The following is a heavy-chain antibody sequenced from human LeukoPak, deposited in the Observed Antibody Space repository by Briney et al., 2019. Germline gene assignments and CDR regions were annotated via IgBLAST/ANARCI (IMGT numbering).Heavy chain of an antibody. V-gene: IGHV4-59*01. J-gene: IGHJ4*02. Sequence: SETLSLTCTVSGGSISSYYWSWIRQPPGKGLEWIGHIYYDGSTSYNPSLRSRVTISLETSKNLFSLKVNSVTTADTAVYHCARGHTSGWRTPSYWGQGALVTVSS. CDR2: IYYDGST. CDR1: GGSISSYY. D-gene: IGHD6-19*01. CDR3: ARGHTSGWRTPSY.